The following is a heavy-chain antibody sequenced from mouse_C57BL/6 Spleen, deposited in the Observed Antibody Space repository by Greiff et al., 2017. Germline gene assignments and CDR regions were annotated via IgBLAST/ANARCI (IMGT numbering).Heavy chain of an antibody. CDR2: FDPEVGET. V-gene: IGHV14-2*01. CDR1: GFNIPASY. D-gene: IGHD1-3*01. CDR3: ARRESSGCFAY. J-gene: IGHJ3*01. Sequence: ELQLQQSGAELVKPGASVKLSCTASGFNIPASYRHWVKRRTEQGLGWIGRFDPEVGETKYAPKFQGKAPITADTASNTAYLQHIRLTSEDTAVYSCARRESSGCFAYWGQGTLVTVSA.